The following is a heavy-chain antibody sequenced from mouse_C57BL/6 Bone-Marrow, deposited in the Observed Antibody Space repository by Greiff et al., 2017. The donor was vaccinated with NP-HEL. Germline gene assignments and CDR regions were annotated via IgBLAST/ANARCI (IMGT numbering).Heavy chain of an antibody. V-gene: IGHV5-16*01. D-gene: IGHD1-1*01. CDR3: ARERSSDYYAMDY. J-gene: IGHJ4*01. Sequence: DVQLVESEGGLVQPGSSMKLSCTASRFTFSDYYMAWVRQVPEKGLEWVANINYDGSSTYYLDSLKSRFIISRDNAKNILYLQMSSLKSEDTATYYCARERSSDYYAMDYWGQGTSVTVSS. CDR1: RFTFSDYY. CDR2: INYDGSST.